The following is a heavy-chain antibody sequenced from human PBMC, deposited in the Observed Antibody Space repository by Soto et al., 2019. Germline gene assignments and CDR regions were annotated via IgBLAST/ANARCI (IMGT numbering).Heavy chain of an antibody. Sequence: PXESLKISCKGSGYMFTNYWIGWVRQMPGKGLEWMGIIHGGDSNTRYSPSFDGQVTISTDKSINAAYLQWSSLKASDSAMYYCARRVTSSTGWDYWGQGTLVTVSS. V-gene: IGHV5-51*01. D-gene: IGHD6-19*01. CDR2: IHGGDSNT. J-gene: IGHJ4*02. CDR3: ARRVTSSTGWDY. CDR1: GYMFTNYW.